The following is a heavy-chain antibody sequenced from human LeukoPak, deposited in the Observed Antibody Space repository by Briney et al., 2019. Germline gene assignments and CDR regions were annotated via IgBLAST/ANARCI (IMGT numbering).Heavy chain of an antibody. CDR3: ARLATSYPYYFDY. D-gene: IGHD5-24*01. CDR2: IYYSGST. V-gene: IGHV4-59*01. Sequence: SETLSLTCTVSGGSISSYYWSWIRQPPGKGLEWIGYIYYSGSTNYNPSLKSRVTISVDTPKNQFSLKLSSVTAADTAVYYCARLATSYPYYFDYWGQGTLVAVSS. CDR1: GGSISSYY. J-gene: IGHJ4*02.